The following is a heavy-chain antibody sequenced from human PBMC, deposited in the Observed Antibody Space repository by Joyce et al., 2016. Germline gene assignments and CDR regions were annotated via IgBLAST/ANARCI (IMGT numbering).Heavy chain of an antibody. CDR3: ARAGGEGVLRFFDWYLQFDP. D-gene: IGHD3-9*01. J-gene: IGHJ5*02. V-gene: IGHV4-39*07. CDR1: GASILTTGYY. Sequence: QLQLQESGPGLVKPSGTLSLTCTVSGASILTTGYYWGWIRQPPGKGLEWIGTISYSGSTHYNPTLRSRLVISSDTSKNDFSLRLSSLTPTDTAVYFCARAGGEGVLRFFDWYLQFDPWGQGTLVTVSS. CDR2: ISYSGST.